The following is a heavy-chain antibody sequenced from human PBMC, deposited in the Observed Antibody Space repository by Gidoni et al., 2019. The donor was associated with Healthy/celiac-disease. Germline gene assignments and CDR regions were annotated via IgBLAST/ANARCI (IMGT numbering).Heavy chain of an antibody. J-gene: IGHJ6*02. CDR2: ISSSSSYI. CDR3: ARCVFEYYDFWSGQTNYYGMDV. V-gene: IGHV3-21*01. Sequence: EVQLVESGGGLVKPGGSLRLSCAASGFTFSSYSMNWVRQAPGKGLEWVSSISSSSSYIYYADSVKGRFTISRDNAKNSLYLQMNSLRAEDTAVYYCARCVFEYYDFWSGQTNYYGMDVWGQGTAVTVSS. D-gene: IGHD3-3*01. CDR1: GFTFSSYS.